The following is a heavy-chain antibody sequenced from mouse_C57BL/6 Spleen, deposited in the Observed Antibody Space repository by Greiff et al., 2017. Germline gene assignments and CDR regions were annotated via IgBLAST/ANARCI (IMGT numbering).Heavy chain of an antibody. D-gene: IGHD2-4*01. CDR3: ARFDYDRGFYAMDY. J-gene: IGHJ4*01. CDR1: GYTFTSYW. V-gene: IGHV1-69*01. CDR2: IDPSDSYT. Sequence: VQLQQPGAELVMPGASVKLSCKASGYTFTSYWMHWVKQRPGQGLEWIGEIDPSDSYTNYNQKFKGKSTLTVDKSSNTAYMQLSSLTSEDSAVYYCARFDYDRGFYAMDYWGQGTSVTVSS.